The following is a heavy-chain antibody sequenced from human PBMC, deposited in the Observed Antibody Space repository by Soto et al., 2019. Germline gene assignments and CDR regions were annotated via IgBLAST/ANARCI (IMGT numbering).Heavy chain of an antibody. V-gene: IGHV3-9*01. J-gene: IGHJ5*02. Sequence: LRLSYAAIGFTFEDHAIHWIRQVPGKGLEWVAGINWNSGITGYADSVKGRFTISRDNANNSLHLEMNSLESEDTALYYCAKGRGALTVVSNWFDPWGQGTLVTVSS. CDR2: INWNSGIT. CDR1: GFTFEDHA. CDR3: AKGRGALTVVSNWFDP. D-gene: IGHD3-22*01.